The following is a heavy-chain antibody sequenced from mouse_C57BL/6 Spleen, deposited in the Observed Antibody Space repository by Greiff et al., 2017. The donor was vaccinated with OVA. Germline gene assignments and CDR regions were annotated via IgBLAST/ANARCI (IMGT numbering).Heavy chain of an antibody. CDR3: GVGGGYFDV. CDR2: IYPGDGDT. V-gene: IGHV1-82*01. CDR1: GYAFSSSW. J-gene: IGHJ1*03. D-gene: IGHD4-1*01. Sequence: VQLQQSGPELVKPGASVKISCKASGYAFSSSWMNWVKQRPGKGLEWIGRIYPGDGDTNYNGKFKGKATLTADKSSSTAYMQLSSLTSEDSAVYFCGVGGGYFDVWGTGTTVTVSS.